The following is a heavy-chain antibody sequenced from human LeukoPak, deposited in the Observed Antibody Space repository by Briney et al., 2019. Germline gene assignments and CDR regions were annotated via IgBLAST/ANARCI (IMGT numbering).Heavy chain of an antibody. Sequence: GGSLRLSCAVSGFTFSSYWTHWVRQVPGEGLVWVSRINTDGRTTTYADSVKGRFTISRDNAKNMLYLQMNSLRAEDTAVYYCARIEDRGAAFDSWGQGTLVTVSS. V-gene: IGHV3-74*01. CDR3: ARIEDRGAAFDS. D-gene: IGHD3-22*01. CDR2: INTDGRTT. CDR1: GFTFSSYW. J-gene: IGHJ4*02.